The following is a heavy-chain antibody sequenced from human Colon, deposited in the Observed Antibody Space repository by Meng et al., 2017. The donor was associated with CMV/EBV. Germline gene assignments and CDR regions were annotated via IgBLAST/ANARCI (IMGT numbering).Heavy chain of an antibody. CDR2: IWYDGSNK. J-gene: IGHJ4*02. CDR1: GFTFSSYG. CDR3: ARAPYCSSTSCAGGYFDY. D-gene: IGHD2-2*01. V-gene: IGHV3-33*01. Sequence: GGSLRLSCAASGFTFSSYGMHWVRQAPGKGLEWVAVIWYDGSNKYYADSVKGRFTISRDNAKNSLYLQMNSLRAEDTALYYCARAPYCSSTSCAGGYFDYWGQGTLVTVSS.